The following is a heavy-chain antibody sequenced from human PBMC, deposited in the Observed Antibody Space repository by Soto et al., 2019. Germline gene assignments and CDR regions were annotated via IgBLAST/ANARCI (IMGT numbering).Heavy chain of an antibody. J-gene: IGHJ5*02. Sequence: SETLSLTCNVSGVSLTGYHWNWIRQPPGKTLEWIGFVYHSSGVSYNPYLKGRASISVDRSKNQFSLRLSSVTASDTAVYYCARRLNLGSFDHWGQGTLVTVSS. CDR2: VYHSSGV. D-gene: IGHD3-10*01. V-gene: IGHV4-59*01. CDR3: ARRLNLGSFDH. CDR1: GVSLTGYH.